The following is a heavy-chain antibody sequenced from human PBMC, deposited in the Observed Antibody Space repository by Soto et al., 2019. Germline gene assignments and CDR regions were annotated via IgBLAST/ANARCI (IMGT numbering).Heavy chain of an antibody. D-gene: IGHD3-10*01. CDR1: GGSFSGYY. Sequence: SETLSLTCAVYGGSFSGYYWSWIRQPPGKGLEWIGEINHSGSTNYNLSFKSRVTISVDISKNLFSLKLSFVTAADTFFFYCARGWSYYYGSGSPTFDYWGQGTLVTVSS. CDR3: ARGWSYYYGSGSPTFDY. CDR2: INHSGST. J-gene: IGHJ4*02. V-gene: IGHV4-34*01.